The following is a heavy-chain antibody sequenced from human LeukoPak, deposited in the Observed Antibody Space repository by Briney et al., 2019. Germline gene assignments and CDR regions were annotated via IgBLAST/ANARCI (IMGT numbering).Heavy chain of an antibody. CDR3: ARGGWVGWTIDY. J-gene: IGHJ4*02. V-gene: IGHV3-48*03. CDR2: ISSSGNTI. Sequence: PGGSLRLCCVASGFTFSSYEMNWVRQAPGKGLEWVSYISSSGNTIYYADSVKGRFTISRDNAKNSLYLQMNSLRAEDTAVYYCARGGWVGWTIDYWGQGTLVTVSS. D-gene: IGHD2-15*01. CDR1: GFTFSSYE.